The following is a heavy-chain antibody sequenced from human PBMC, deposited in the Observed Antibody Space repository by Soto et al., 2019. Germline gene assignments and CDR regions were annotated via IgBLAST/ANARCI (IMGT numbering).Heavy chain of an antibody. V-gene: IGHV3-13*05. Sequence: EVQLLESGGDLIQPGGSLRLSCVASGITFGSRAMSWVRQATGKGLEWVSTIGTAGDPYYPGSVKGRFTISRENAKNSLYLQMNSLRAGDTAVYYCARVKNDYYDYWGQGTLVTVSS. CDR1: GITFGSRA. CDR2: IGTAGDP. CDR3: ARVKNDYYDY. J-gene: IGHJ4*02.